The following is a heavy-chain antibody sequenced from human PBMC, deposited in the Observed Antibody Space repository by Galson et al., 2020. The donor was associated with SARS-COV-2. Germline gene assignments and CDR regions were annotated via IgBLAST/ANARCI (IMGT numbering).Heavy chain of an antibody. CDR1: GGSMKSYY. D-gene: IGHD3-16*01. V-gene: IGHV4-59*01. J-gene: IGHJ6*03. CDR3: ARAESGSLGGVSGKRNYYYNMDV. CDR2: MFYSGSA. Sequence: SETLSLTCVVSGGSMKSYYWNWMRQSPGKGLEWIGSMFYSGSATYNSSLKSRVTMSVDTSKNQCSLKMNSVTAADTAVYYCARAESGSLGGVSGKRNYYYNMDVWGRGTTVIVSS.